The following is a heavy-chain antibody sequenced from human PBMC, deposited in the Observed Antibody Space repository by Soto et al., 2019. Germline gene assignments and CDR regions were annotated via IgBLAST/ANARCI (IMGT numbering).Heavy chain of an antibody. Sequence: ASVKVSCKDSGYPFSNYVISCGRKAKGQGLEWIGWSSAYNGNIKFAQKVQGRVTMNTATFTSTAYMELRSLKSEATAVYYCARDHHGEGAPMVDLWGQGTIVTVS. J-gene: IGHJ5*02. CDR1: GYPFSNYV. CDR2: SSAYNGNI. D-gene: IGHD4-17*01. CDR3: ARDHHGEGAPMVDL. V-gene: IGHV1-18*01.